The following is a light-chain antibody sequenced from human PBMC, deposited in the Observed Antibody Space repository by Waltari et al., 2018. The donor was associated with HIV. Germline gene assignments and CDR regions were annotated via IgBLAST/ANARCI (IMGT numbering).Light chain of an antibody. J-gene: IGKJ4*01. CDR2: KGS. V-gene: IGKV1-5*03. CDR3: QQRSNWRRSGLT. CDR1: QSSGSW. Sequence: DIQMTQSPSTLSASVGDRVTITCRASQSSGSWLAWYQQKPGRAPKILIYKGSNLESGVPSRFSGSGYGTSFSLTISSLEPEEFAVYYCQQRSNWRRSGLTFGGGTKVEIK.